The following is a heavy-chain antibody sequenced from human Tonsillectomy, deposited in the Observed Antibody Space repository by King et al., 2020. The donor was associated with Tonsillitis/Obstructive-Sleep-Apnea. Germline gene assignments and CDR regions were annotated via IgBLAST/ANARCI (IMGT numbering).Heavy chain of an antibody. CDR2: IYYSGST. CDR1: GASISSYY. V-gene: IGHV4-59*08. Sequence: VQLQESGPGLVKPSETLSLTCTVSGASISSYYWSWIRQPPGKGLEWIGYIYYSGSTNYNPSLKSRVTISVDTSKNQFSLKLSSVTAADTAVYYCARIPPYCSTTSCYTDAFDIWGQGTMVTVSS. J-gene: IGHJ3*02. D-gene: IGHD2-2*01. CDR3: ARIPPYCSTTSCYTDAFDI.